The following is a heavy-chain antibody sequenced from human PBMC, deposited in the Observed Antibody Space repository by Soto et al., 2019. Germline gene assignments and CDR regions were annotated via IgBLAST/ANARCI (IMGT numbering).Heavy chain of an antibody. Sequence: ASVKVSCKASGYTFTSYDINWVRQATGQGLEWMGWMNPNSGNTGYAQKFQGRVTMTRNTSISTAYTELSSLRSEDTAVYYCATGGIAAAGSDYWGQGTLVTVSS. CDR3: ATGGIAAAGSDY. V-gene: IGHV1-8*01. CDR2: MNPNSGNT. J-gene: IGHJ4*02. CDR1: GYTFTSYD. D-gene: IGHD6-13*01.